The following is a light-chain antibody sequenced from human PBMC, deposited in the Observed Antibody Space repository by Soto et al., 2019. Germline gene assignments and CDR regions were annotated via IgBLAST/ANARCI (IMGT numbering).Light chain of an antibody. CDR2: DVS. CDR1: GSDVGGYNF. J-gene: IGLJ3*02. Sequence: QSALTQPRSVSGSPGQSVTISCTGTGSDVGGYNFVSWYQQCPGKAPKLMIYDVSKRPSGVPDRFFGSKSGNTASLTISGLQAEDDADYYCCSYAGSYTVVFGGGTKLTVL. V-gene: IGLV2-11*01. CDR3: CSYAGSYTVV.